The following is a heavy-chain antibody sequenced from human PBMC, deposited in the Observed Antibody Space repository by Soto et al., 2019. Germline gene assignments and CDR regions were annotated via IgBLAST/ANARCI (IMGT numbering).Heavy chain of an antibody. CDR2: ISYDGSNK. CDR3: AKTGGYYGMDV. J-gene: IGHJ6*02. CDR1: GFTFSSYA. Sequence: QVQLVESGGGVVQPGRSLRLSCAASGFTFSSYAMHWVRQAPGKGLEWVAAISYDGSNKYYVDSVKGRFTISRDNSKNTLYLQMNSLRAEDTAVYYCAKTGGYYGMDVWGQGTTVTVSS. D-gene: IGHD7-27*01. V-gene: IGHV3-30-3*02.